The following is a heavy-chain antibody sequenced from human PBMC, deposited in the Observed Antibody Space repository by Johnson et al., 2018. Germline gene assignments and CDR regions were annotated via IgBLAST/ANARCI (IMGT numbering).Heavy chain of an antibody. D-gene: IGHD6-19*01. Sequence: QVQLVESGGGVVQPGGSQRLSCAASGFSISSYGMHWVRQAPGKGLEWVALIWFDGTNKYYAESVKGRFTTSRDNSKDKVFLLMESLRAEDTAVYYCARDSDDSSGYGVGAFDIWGQVTMLTVSP. CDR2: IWFDGTNK. V-gene: IGHV3-33*01. J-gene: IGHJ3*02. CDR3: ARDSDDSSGYGVGAFDI. CDR1: GFSISSYG.